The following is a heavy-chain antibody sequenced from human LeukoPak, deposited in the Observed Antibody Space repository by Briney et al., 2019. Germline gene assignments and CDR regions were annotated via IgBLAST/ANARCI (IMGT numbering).Heavy chain of an antibody. D-gene: IGHD1-7*01. J-gene: IGHJ5*02. V-gene: IGHV3-33*01. CDR3: ARGLNWNWPFDP. CDR2: IWYDGSNK. CDR1: GFTFSSYG. Sequence: GGSLRLSCAASGFTFSSYGMHWVRQAPGKGLEWVAVIWYDGSNKYYADSVKGRFTISRDNAKNSLYLQMNSLRAEDTAVYYCARGLNWNWPFDPWGQGTLVTVSS.